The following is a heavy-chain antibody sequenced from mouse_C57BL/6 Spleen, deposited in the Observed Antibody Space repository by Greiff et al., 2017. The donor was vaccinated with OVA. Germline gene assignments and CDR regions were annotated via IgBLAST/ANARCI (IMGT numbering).Heavy chain of an antibody. CDR2: ILPGSGST. CDR3: ARGDYSNYDYYAMDY. Sequence: QVQLQQSGAELLKPGASVKLSCKATGYTFTGYWIEWVKQRPGHGLEWIGEILPGSGSTNYNEKFKGKATFTADTSSNTAYMQLSSLTTEDSALYCCARGDYSNYDYYAMDYWGQGTSVTVSS. D-gene: IGHD2-5*01. V-gene: IGHV1-9*01. CDR1: GYTFTGYW. J-gene: IGHJ4*01.